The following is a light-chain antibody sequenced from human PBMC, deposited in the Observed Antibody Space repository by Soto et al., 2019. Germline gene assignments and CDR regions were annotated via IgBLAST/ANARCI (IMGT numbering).Light chain of an antibody. CDR1: QTVGYY. CDR2: GAS. J-gene: IGKJ1*01. Sequence: IVLTQSPGSLALFPGERATLSCRASQTVGYYLAWYQQKPGQAPRLLIFGASSRATGIPDRFSGTGSGTDFTLTISRLEPEDSAVYYCQQYGNSPWTFGQGTKVDI. V-gene: IGKV3-20*01. CDR3: QQYGNSPWT.